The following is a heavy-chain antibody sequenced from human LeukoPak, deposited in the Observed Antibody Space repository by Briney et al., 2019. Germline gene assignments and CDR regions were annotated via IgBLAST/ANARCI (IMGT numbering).Heavy chain of an antibody. CDR1: GGSFSGYY. V-gene: IGHV4-34*01. CDR2: INHSGST. CDR3: ARDTIRRYYYDSSGYFNY. Sequence: SETLSLTCAVYGGSFSGYYRSWIRQPPGKGLEWIGEINHSGSTNYNPSLKSRVTISVDTSKNQFSLKLSSVTAADTAVYYCARDTIRRYYYDSSGYFNYWGQGTLATVSS. J-gene: IGHJ4*02. D-gene: IGHD3-22*01.